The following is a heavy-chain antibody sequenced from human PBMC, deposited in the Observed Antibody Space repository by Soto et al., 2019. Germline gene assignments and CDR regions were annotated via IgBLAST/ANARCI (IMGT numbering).Heavy chain of an antibody. Sequence: VASVKVSCKASGGTFSSYAISWVRQAPGQGLEWMGGIIPIFGTANYAQKFQGRVTITADESTSTAYMELSSLRSEDTAVYYCARSGIAAESVYWGQGTMVPVSS. J-gene: IGHJ4*02. CDR2: IIPIFGTA. V-gene: IGHV1-69*13. CDR1: GGTFSSYA. D-gene: IGHD6-13*01. CDR3: ARSGIAAESVY.